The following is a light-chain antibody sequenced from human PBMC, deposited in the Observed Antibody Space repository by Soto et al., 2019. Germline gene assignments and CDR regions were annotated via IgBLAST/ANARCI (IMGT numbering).Light chain of an antibody. J-gene: IGLJ1*01. CDR2: DVS. Sequence: QSALTQPRSVSGALGQSVTISCTGTSSDVGTYNYVSWDQQHPGKAPKVRIYDVSERPSGVPDRFSGSKSGNKASLTISGLQAEDEADYYCCSYAGSPRYVLGTGTTVTVL. V-gene: IGLV2-11*01. CDR3: CSYAGSPRYV. CDR1: SSDVGTYNY.